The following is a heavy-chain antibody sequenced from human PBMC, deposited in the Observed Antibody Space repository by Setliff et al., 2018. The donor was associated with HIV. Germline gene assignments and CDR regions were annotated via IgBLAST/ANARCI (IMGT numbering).Heavy chain of an antibody. CDR1: GFTFSSYG. D-gene: IGHD6-6*01. V-gene: IGHV3-33*01. Sequence: GGSLRLSCAASGFTFSSYGMHWVRQAPGKGLEWVAVIWYDGSNKYYADSVRGRFTISRDNSKNSLYLQMNNVRAGDTAVYYCTRELNGHTSSHYYFGLDVWGQGTTVTVSS. CDR2: IWYDGSNK. J-gene: IGHJ6*02. CDR3: TRELNGHTSSHYYFGLDV.